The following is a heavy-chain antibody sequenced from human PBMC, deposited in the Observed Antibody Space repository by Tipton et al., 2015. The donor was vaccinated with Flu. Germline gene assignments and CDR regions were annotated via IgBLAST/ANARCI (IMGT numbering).Heavy chain of an antibody. Sequence: TLSLTCAVSGYSVTSDSFWGWIRQPPGKGLEWIGNVFHTGNTDYNPSLESRVTLFLDTSQNQVSLSLISVTAADTAVYFCARRTFSNYVSEPKNWFDVWGQGTLVTVSS. CDR1: GYSVTSDSF. V-gene: IGHV4-38-2*01. CDR2: VFHTGNT. D-gene: IGHD4-11*01. CDR3: ARRTFSNYVSEPKNWFDV. J-gene: IGHJ5*02.